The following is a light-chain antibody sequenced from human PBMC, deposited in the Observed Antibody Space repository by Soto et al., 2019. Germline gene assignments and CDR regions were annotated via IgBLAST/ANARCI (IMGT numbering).Light chain of an antibody. CDR3: QQRFSWPPT. CDR2: DTS. Sequence: EIGLTQSPATLSLSPGERATLSCRASQIVSRYLAWYQQKPGQAPRLLIHDTSTRATGVPDTFSGSGSGTEFTLTISSLEPEDFAMYYCQQRFSWPPTFGGGTHVGIK. V-gene: IGKV3-11*01. J-gene: IGKJ4*01. CDR1: QIVSRY.